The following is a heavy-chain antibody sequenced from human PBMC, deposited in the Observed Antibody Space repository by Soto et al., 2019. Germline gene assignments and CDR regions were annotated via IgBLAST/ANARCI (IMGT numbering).Heavy chain of an antibody. CDR2: ITSSSSYI. CDR3: ARDRVVGATGTFDI. J-gene: IGHJ3*02. D-gene: IGHD1-26*01. CDR1: GFTFSTYS. V-gene: IGHV3-21*01. Sequence: AGGSLRLSCAASGFTFSTYSMNWVRQAPVKGLEWVSSITSSSSYIYYADSVKGRFTISRDNAKNSLYLQMNSLRAEDTAVYFCARDRVVGATGTFDIWGQGTMVTVSS.